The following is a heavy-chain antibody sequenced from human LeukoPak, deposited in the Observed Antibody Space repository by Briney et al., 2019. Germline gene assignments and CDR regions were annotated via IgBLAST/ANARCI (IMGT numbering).Heavy chain of an antibody. CDR3: ARDRSSSWYSGSGDFDY. Sequence: PGGSLRLSCAASGFTFSSYWMHWVRQVPGKGPVWVSRIKSDGSRISYADSVKGRFTISRDNAKNTLYLQMNSLRAEDTAVYYCARDRSSSWYSGSGDFDYWGQGTLVTVSS. CDR2: IKSDGSRI. D-gene: IGHD6-13*01. V-gene: IGHV3-74*01. CDR1: GFTFSSYW. J-gene: IGHJ4*02.